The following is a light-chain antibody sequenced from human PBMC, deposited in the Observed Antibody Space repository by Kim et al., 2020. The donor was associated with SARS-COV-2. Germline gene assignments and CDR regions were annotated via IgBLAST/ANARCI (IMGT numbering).Light chain of an antibody. CDR3: HQHHSYPPT. J-gene: IGKJ3*01. V-gene: IGKV1-9*01. CDR2: AAS. Sequence: ASVGDRITITCRASQGISSYLAWYQQKPGRAPKRPIYAASTLQSGVTSRFSGSGSGTDFTLTISSLQPEDFATYYCHQHHSYPPTFGPGTKVDIK. CDR1: QGISSY.